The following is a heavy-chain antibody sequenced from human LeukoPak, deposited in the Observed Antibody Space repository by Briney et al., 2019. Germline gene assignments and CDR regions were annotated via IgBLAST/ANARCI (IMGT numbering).Heavy chain of an antibody. J-gene: IGHJ5*02. CDR2: INHSGST. D-gene: IGHD4-17*01. V-gene: IGHV4-34*01. CDR3: ARGRNDYGDYPRWFDP. Sequence: PSETLSLTCAVYGGSFSGYYWSWIRQPPGKGLEWIGEINHSGSTNYNPSLKSRVTISVDASKNQFSLKLSSVTAADTAVYYCARGRNDYGDYPRWFDPWGQGTLVTVSS. CDR1: GGSFSGYY.